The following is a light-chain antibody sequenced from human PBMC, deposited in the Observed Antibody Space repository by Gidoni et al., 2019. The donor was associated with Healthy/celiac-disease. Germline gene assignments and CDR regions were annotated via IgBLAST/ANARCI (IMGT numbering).Light chain of an antibody. CDR2: GAS. CDR3: QQYGSSPALT. J-gene: IGKJ4*01. Sequence: ELVLTQSPGTLSLSPGESATLSCRASQRVSSSYLAWYQQKPGQAPSLLIYGASSRATGIPDRFSGSGAGTDFTLTISRLEPEDFAVYYCQQYGSSPALTFXGXTKVEIK. CDR1: QRVSSSY. V-gene: IGKV3-20*01.